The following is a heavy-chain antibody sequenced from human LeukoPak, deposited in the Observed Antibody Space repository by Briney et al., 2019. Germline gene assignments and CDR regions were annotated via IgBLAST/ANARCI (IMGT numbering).Heavy chain of an antibody. CDR3: ARTYDSSGYNDAFDI. CDR1: GGSISSYY. J-gene: IGHJ3*02. CDR2: IYYSGST. Sequence: PSETLSLTCTVSGGSISSYYWSWIRQPPGKGLEWIGYIYYSGSTNYNPSLKSRVTMSVDTSKNQFSLKLSSVTAADTAVYYCARTYDSSGYNDAFDIWGQGTMVTVSS. V-gene: IGHV4-59*12. D-gene: IGHD3-22*01.